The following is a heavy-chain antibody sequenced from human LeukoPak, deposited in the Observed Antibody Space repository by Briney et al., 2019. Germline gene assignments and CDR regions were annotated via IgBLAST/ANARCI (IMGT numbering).Heavy chain of an antibody. CDR2: ISGSGGNT. CDR1: GFTFSIYA. CDR3: AGDRRYDSSGYFQH. D-gene: IGHD3-22*01. Sequence: GGSLRLSCAASGFTFSIYAMSWVRQAPGKGLEWVSAISGSGGNTYYADSVKGRFTIARDNSKTMLYLQMNSLRVEDTAVYYCAGDRRYDSSGYFQHWGQGTLVTVSS. V-gene: IGHV3-23*01. J-gene: IGHJ1*01.